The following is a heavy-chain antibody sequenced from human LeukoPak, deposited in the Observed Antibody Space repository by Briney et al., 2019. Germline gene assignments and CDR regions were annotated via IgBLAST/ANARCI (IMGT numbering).Heavy chain of an antibody. Sequence: ASVKVSCKASGYTFTSYGISWVRQAPGQGLEWMGWNSAYNGNTNYAQKLQGRVTMTTDTSTSTAYMELRSLRSDDTAVYYCAGPSSGWYCLDYWGQGTLVTVSS. D-gene: IGHD6-19*01. CDR2: NSAYNGNT. CDR3: AGPSSGWYCLDY. V-gene: IGHV1-18*01. CDR1: GYTFTSYG. J-gene: IGHJ4*02.